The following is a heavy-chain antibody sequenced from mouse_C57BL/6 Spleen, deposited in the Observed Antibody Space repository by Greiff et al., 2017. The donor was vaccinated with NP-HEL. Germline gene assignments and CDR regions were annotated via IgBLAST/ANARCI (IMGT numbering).Heavy chain of an antibody. D-gene: IGHD2-4*01. V-gene: IGHV1-7*01. CDR2: INPSSGYT. J-gene: IGHJ1*03. Sequence: VHLVESGAELAKPGASVKLSCKASGYTFTSYWMHWVKQRPGQGLEWIGYINPSSGYTKYNQKFKDKATLTADKSSSTTYMQLSSLTYEDSAVYYCARDYDYDEEGFDVWGTGTTVTVSS. CDR1: GYTFTSYW. CDR3: ARDYDYDEEGFDV.